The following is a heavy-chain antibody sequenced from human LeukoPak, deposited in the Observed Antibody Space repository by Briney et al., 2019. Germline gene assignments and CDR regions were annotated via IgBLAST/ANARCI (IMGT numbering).Heavy chain of an antibody. D-gene: IGHD2-21*01. CDR2: ISSSGSTI. CDR3: ARDCADYYYYMDV. V-gene: IGHV3-48*03. J-gene: IGHJ6*03. CDR1: GFTFSSYE. Sequence: PGGSLRLSCAASGFTFSSYEMNWVRQAPGKGLEWVSYISSSGSTIYYADSVKGRFTISRDNAKNALYLQMNSLRAEDTAVYYCARDCADYYYYMDVWGKGTTVTVSS.